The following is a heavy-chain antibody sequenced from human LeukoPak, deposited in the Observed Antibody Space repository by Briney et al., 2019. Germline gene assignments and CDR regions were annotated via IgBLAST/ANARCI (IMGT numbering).Heavy chain of an antibody. CDR2: ISDSGGTT. CDR3: VKYTIYYFGMAV. D-gene: IGHD5-24*01. Sequence: GGSLRLSCAASGFTFSTYAMSWVRQPPGKGLEWVSTISDSGGTTYYAESVKGRFTISRDNSKNTLYLHMNSLRAEDTALYYCVKYTIYYFGMAVWGQGTTVTVSS. J-gene: IGHJ6*02. V-gene: IGHV3-23*01. CDR1: GFTFSTYA.